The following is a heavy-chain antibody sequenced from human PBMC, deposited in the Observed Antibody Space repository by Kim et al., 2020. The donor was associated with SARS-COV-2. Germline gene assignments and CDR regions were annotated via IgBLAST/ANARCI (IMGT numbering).Heavy chain of an antibody. CDR3: TTAPPYGDYVTPFDY. J-gene: IGHJ4*02. V-gene: IGHV3-15*01. D-gene: IGHD4-17*01. Sequence: PVKGRFTISRDDSKNTLYLQMNSLKTEDTAVYYFTTAPPYGDYVTPFDYWGQGTLVTVSS.